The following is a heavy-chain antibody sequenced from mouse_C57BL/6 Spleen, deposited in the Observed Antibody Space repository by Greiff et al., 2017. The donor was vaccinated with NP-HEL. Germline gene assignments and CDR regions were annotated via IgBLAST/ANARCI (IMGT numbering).Heavy chain of an antibody. Sequence: EVQLQQSGAELARPGASVKLSCTASGFNINDYYMHWVKQRPEQGLEWIGWIDPEGGDTEYAPKFQGKATLTADTSSNTAYLQLSSLTSEDPAVYYCTTDYYCSSFWYFDVWGTGTTVTVSS. CDR2: IDPEGGDT. D-gene: IGHD1-1*01. J-gene: IGHJ1*03. CDR3: TTDYYCSSFWYFDV. CDR1: GFNINDYY. V-gene: IGHV14-1*01.